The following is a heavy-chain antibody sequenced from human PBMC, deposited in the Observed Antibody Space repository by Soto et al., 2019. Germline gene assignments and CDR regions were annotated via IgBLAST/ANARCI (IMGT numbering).Heavy chain of an antibody. CDR2: MNPNSANT. CDR1: GTTFDRFT. D-gene: IGHD1-26*01. V-gene: IGHV1-8*01. J-gene: IGHJ5*02. Sequence: ASVKVSCKPSGTTFDRFTFNWVRQASGQGLEWMGWMNPNSANTGYAQKFQGRVTVTRNTSISTAYMELSSLRSEDTAVYYCARGRIWESWNWFDPWGQGTLVTVSS. CDR3: ARGRIWESWNWFDP.